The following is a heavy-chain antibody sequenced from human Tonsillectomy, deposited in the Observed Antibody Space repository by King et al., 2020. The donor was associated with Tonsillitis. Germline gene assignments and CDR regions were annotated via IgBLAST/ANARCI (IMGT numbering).Heavy chain of an antibody. V-gene: IGHV1-8*01. J-gene: IGHJ4*02. CDR1: GYTFTSYD. D-gene: IGHD3-10*01. CDR2: MNPNSGNT. CDR3: VRARPPLWLGDAFY. Sequence: QLVQSGADVKKPGASVKVSCKASGYTFTSYDINWVRQATGQGLEWMGWMNPNSGNTGYAQKFQGRVTMTRSTSIRTAYMELSSLRSEDTAVYYCVRARPPLWLGDAFYWGQGTLVTVSS.